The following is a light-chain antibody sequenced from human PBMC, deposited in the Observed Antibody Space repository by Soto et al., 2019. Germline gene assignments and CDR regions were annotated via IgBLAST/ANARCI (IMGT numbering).Light chain of an antibody. CDR2: DVS. Sequence: QRVTTTCRASQSISSWLAWYQQKPGKAPNLLIYDVSSLERGVPSRFSGSGSGTEFTLTISSMQPDDFATYYCQQYNSYPLTFGQGTKVDIK. V-gene: IGKV1-5*01. CDR1: QSISSW. CDR3: QQYNSYPLT. J-gene: IGKJ1*01.